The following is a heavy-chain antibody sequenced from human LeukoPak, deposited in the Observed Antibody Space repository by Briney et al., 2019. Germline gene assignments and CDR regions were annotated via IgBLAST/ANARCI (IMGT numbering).Heavy chain of an antibody. V-gene: IGHV5-51*01. D-gene: IGHD5-18*01. CDR3: ARQTAMGRSGDY. CDR2: IDPSDSET. J-gene: IGHJ4*02. CDR1: GYSFTSYW. Sequence: GESLKISCKASGYSFTSYWIGWVRQMPGKGLEWMGIIDPSDSETRYTPSFQGQVAISVDKSLTTADLQWNSLKASDTAMYYCARQTAMGRSGDYWGQGTLVTVSS.